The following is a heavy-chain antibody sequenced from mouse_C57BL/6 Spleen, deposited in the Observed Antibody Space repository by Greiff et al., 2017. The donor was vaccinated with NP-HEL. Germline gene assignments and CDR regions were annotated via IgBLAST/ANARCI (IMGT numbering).Heavy chain of an antibody. CDR1: GYAFSSYW. D-gene: IGHD1-1*01. CDR3: ARGYGSISWYFDV. J-gene: IGHJ1*03. V-gene: IGHV1-80*01. Sequence: VQLQQSGAELVKPGASVKISCKASGYAFSSYWMNWVKQRPGKGLEWIGQIYPGDGDTNYNGKFKGKATLTADKSSSTAYMQLSSLTSEDSAVYFCARGYGSISWYFDVWGTGTTVTVSS. CDR2: IYPGDGDT.